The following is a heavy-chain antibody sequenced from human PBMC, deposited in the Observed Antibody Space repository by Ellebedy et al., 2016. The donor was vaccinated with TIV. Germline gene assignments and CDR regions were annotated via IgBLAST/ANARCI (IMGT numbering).Heavy chain of an antibody. Sequence: GESLKISXAVSGFTFRNYWMSWVRPAPGKGLEWVANLKQDGCQKYYVDSEKGRFTISRDNAKNSVDLQMNSLRAEDTAVYCCAGEKVVVDPPPVRGGGCFDPWGQGTLVTVSS. J-gene: IGHJ5*02. D-gene: IGHD3-16*01. CDR2: LKQDGCQK. CDR3: AGEKVVVDPPPVRGGGCFDP. CDR1: GFTFRNYW. V-gene: IGHV3-7*01.